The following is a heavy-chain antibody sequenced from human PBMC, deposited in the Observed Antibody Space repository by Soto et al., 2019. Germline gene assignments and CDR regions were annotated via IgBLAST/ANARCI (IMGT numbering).Heavy chain of an antibody. CDR3: ARADAPYYYDYSGFYFGY. CDR2: TA. J-gene: IGHJ4*02. D-gene: IGHD3-22*01. Sequence: QLHLEESGPGLVKPSETLSLTCTVSGGSVTASNYWGWIRQPPGKGLEWIGSTASYNPSLKSRVTISVDTSKNQFSLKLNSVITAYTAVYYCARADAPYYYDYSGFYFGYWGQGTLVTVSP. V-gene: IGHV4-61*05. CDR1: GGSVTASNY.